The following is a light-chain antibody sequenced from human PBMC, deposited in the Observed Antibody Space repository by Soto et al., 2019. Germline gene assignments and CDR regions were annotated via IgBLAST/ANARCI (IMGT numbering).Light chain of an antibody. Sequence: EIVLTQSPATLSLSPGERATLSCRASQSVTSYLAWYQHKAGQAPRLVISDASKRATGVPARFNDSGSGTDFTHTLNSLEPEDFVVYYCQQRSKWPQTFGQGTNLEIK. CDR1: QSVTSY. V-gene: IGKV3-11*01. CDR2: DAS. CDR3: QQRSKWPQT. J-gene: IGKJ2*01.